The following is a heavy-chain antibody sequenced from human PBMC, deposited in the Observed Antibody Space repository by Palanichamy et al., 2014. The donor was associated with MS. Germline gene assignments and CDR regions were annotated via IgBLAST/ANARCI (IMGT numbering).Heavy chain of an antibody. D-gene: IGHD6-6*01. Sequence: EVQLVESGGGLVKPGGSLRLSCAASGFTFSSYSMNWVRQAPGKGLEWVSSIGSSSSYIYYADSVKGRFTISRDNAKNSLYLQMNSLRAEDTAVYYCARASSSSGYYGMDVWGQGTTVTVSS. V-gene: IGHV3-21*01. CDR2: IGSSSSYI. CDR1: GFTFSSYS. J-gene: IGHJ6*02. CDR3: ARASSSSGYYGMDV.